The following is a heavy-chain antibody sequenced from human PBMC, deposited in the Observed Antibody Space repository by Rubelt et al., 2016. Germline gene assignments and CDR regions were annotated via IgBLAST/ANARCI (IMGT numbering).Heavy chain of an antibody. CDR1: GFTFSSYA. V-gene: IGHV3-23*01. J-gene: IGHJ4*02. CDR3: AIGGGVVVVPAATYFDY. CDR2: ISGSGGST. D-gene: IGHD2-2*01. Sequence: EVQLLESGGGLVQPGGSLRLSCAASGFTFSSYAMSWVRQAPGKGLEWVSAISGSGGSTYYADSVKGRFTISRANSKNTLYRQMNSLRAEYTAVYYCAIGGGVVVVPAATYFDYWGQGTLVTVSS.